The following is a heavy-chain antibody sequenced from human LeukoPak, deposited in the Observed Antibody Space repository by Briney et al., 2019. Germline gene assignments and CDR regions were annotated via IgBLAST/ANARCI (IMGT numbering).Heavy chain of an antibody. CDR3: AIVGRSVVVASRGHFDY. CDR1: GGTFSSYA. CDR2: IIPIFGTA. V-gene: IGHV1-69*06. J-gene: IGHJ4*02. D-gene: IGHD2-15*01. Sequence: SVKVSCKASGGTFSSYAISWVRQAPGQGLEWMGGIIPIFGTANYAQKFQGRVTITADKSTSTAYMELSSLRSEDTAVYYCAIVGRSVVVASRGHFDYWGQGTLVTVSS.